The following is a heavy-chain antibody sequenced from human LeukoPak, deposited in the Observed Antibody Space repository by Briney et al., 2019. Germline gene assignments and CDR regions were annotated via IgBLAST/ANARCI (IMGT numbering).Heavy chain of an antibody. J-gene: IGHJ6*02. V-gene: IGHV3-9*01. CDR3: AKDRRIQLWFYGMDV. CDR2: ISWNSGSI. Sequence: GGSLRLSCAASGFTFDDYAMHWVRQAPGKGLEWVSGISWNSGSIGYADSVEGRFTISRDNAKNSLYLQMNSLRAEDTALYYCAKDRRIQLWFYGMDVWGQGTTVTVSS. D-gene: IGHD5-18*01. CDR1: GFTFDDYA.